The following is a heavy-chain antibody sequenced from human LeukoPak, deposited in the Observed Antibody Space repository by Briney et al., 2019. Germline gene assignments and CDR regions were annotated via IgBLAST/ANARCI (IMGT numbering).Heavy chain of an antibody. Sequence: PGRSLRLSCAASGFTFSSYAMHWVRQAPGKGLEWVAVISYDGSNKYYADSVKGRFTISRDNSKNTLYLQMNSLRAEDTAVYYCAGVFFSSSWKNWFDPWGQGTLVTVSS. J-gene: IGHJ5*02. CDR3: AGVFFSSSWKNWFDP. CDR1: GFTFSSYA. V-gene: IGHV3-30*04. D-gene: IGHD6-13*01. CDR2: ISYDGSNK.